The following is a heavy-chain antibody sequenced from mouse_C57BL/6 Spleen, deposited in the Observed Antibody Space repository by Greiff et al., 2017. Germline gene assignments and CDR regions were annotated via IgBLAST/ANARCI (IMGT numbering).Heavy chain of an antibody. J-gene: IGHJ2*01. CDR3: ARLRGNHYFDY. V-gene: IGHV5-6*01. CDR2: ISSGGSYT. CDR1: GFTFSSYG. Sequence: DVHLVESGGDLVKPGGSLKLSCAASGFTFSSYGMSWVRQTPDKRLEWVATISSGGSYTYYPDSVKGRFTISRDNAKNTLYLQMSSLKSEDTAMYYCARLRGNHYFDYWGQGTTLTVSS. D-gene: IGHD2-1*01.